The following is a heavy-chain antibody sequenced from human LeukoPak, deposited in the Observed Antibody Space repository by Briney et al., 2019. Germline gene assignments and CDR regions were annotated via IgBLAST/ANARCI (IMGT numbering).Heavy chain of an antibody. CDR3: ARGRGGFGGVIVEPLIDY. CDR2: IIPILGIA. Sequence: ASVKVSCKASGGTFSSYTISWVRQAPGQGLEWMGRIIPILGIANYAQKFQGRVTITADKSTSTAYMELSSLRSEDTAVYYCARGRGGFGGVIVEPLIDYWGQGTLVTVSS. J-gene: IGHJ4*02. D-gene: IGHD3-16*02. CDR1: GGTFSSYT. V-gene: IGHV1-69*02.